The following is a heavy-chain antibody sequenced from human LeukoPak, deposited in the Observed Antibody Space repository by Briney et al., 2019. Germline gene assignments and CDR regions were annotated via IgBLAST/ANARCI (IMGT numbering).Heavy chain of an antibody. V-gene: IGHV4-34*01. CDR3: ARAHGLWYYFDY. CDR1: GGSFSGYY. D-gene: IGHD2-8*01. Sequence: PSETLSLTCAVYGGSFSGYYWSWIRQPPGKGLEWIGEINHSGSTNYNPSLKSRVTISVDTSKNQFSLKLSSVTAADTAVYYCARAHGLWYYFDYWGQGTLVTVSS. J-gene: IGHJ4*02. CDR2: INHSGST.